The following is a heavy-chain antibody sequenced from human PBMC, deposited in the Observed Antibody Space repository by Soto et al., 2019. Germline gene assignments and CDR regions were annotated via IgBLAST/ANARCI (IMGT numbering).Heavy chain of an antibody. V-gene: IGHV1-69*01. CDR2: IIPIFGTA. D-gene: IGHD1-26*01. J-gene: IGHJ4*02. CDR3: ARDGGRHSGGIDY. Sequence: QVQLVQSGAEVEKPGSSVKVSCKASGGTFSSYSINWVRQAPGQGLEWMGAIIPIFGTANYAQKFQGRVTITADESTSTAYMELSSLRSEDTAVYYCARDGGRHSGGIDYGGQGTLVTVSS. CDR1: GGTFSSYS.